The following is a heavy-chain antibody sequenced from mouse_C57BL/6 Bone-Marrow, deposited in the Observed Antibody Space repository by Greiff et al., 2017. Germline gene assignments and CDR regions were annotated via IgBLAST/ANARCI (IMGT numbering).Heavy chain of an antibody. D-gene: IGHD2-3*01. CDR1: GYTFTDYY. CDR3: ARSGGWLLSYYVDY. Sequence: EVQLQQSGPELVKPGASVKISCKASGYTFTDYYMNWVKQSHGKSLEWIGDINPNNGGTSYNQKFKGKATLTVDKSSSTAYMELRSLTSEDSAVYYCARSGGWLLSYYVDYWGQGTTLTVSA. V-gene: IGHV1-26*01. J-gene: IGHJ2*01. CDR2: INPNNGGT.